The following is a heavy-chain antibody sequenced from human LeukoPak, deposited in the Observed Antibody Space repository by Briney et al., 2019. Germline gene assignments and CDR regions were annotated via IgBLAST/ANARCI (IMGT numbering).Heavy chain of an antibody. Sequence: ASVKVSCKASGYXFTSYGISWVRQAPGQGLEWMGWISAYNGNTNYAQKLQGRVTMTADTSTSTAYMELRSLRSDDTAVYYCARTGPYGSGSYYIQYYFDYWGQETLVTVSS. V-gene: IGHV1-18*01. CDR1: GYXFTSYG. CDR2: ISAYNGNT. D-gene: IGHD3-10*01. J-gene: IGHJ4*02. CDR3: ARTGPYGSGSYYIQYYFDY.